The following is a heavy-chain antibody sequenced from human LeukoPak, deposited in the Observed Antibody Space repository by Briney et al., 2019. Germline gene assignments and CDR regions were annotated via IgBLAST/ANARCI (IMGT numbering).Heavy chain of an antibody. Sequence: SQTLSLTCAVYGGSFSGYYWSWIRQPPGKGLEWIGRIYTSGSTNYNPSLKSRVTMSVDTSKNQFSLKLSSVTAADTAVYYCARDCTNGVCFPGTRGWFDPWGQGTLVTVSS. J-gene: IGHJ5*02. CDR1: GGSFSGYY. CDR2: IYTSGST. V-gene: IGHV4-59*10. D-gene: IGHD2-8*01. CDR3: ARDCTNGVCFPGTRGWFDP.